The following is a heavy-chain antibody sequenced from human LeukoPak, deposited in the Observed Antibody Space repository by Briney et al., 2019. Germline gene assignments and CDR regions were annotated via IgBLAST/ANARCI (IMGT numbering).Heavy chain of an antibody. CDR3: ARDIDRAHGD. CDR2: IRGDGGDK. Sequence: PGGSLRLSCAASVFTFTSHWMTWVRQAPGKGLEWVADIRGDGGDKYYVDSVKGRFTISRDNAKNSVYLQMNSLRGEDTAVYYCARDIDRAHGDWGQGTLVTVSS. D-gene: IGHD2-15*01. CDR1: VFTFTSHW. V-gene: IGHV3-7*01. J-gene: IGHJ4*02.